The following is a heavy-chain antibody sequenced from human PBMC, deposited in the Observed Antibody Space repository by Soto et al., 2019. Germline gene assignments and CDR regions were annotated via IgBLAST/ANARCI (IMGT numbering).Heavy chain of an antibody. V-gene: IGHV4-34*01. Sequence: SETLSLTCAVYGGSFSGYYWSWIRKPQGTGLEWIGEINHSGSTNYNPPLKSRVTISVDTSKNQFSLKLSSVTAADTAVYYCARGDYYGSGSYYHAGRRYYYYGIDVWGQGTTVTVSS. J-gene: IGHJ6*02. CDR1: GGSFSGYY. CDR3: ARGDYYGSGSYYHAGRRYYYYGIDV. CDR2: INHSGST. D-gene: IGHD3-10*01.